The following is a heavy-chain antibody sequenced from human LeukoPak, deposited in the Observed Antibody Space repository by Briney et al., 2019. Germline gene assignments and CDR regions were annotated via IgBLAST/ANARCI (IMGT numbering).Heavy chain of an antibody. V-gene: IGHV3-21*01. CDR2: ISSSSSYI. D-gene: IGHD2-15*01. CDR3: ARASEGGYYYYYMDV. CDR1: GFTFSSYS. Sequence: PGGSLRLSCAASGFTFSSYSMNWVRQAPGKGLEGVSSISSSSSYIYYADSVKGRFTISRDNAKNSLYLQMNSLRAEDTAVYYCARASEGGYYYYYMDVWGKGTTVTVSS. J-gene: IGHJ6*03.